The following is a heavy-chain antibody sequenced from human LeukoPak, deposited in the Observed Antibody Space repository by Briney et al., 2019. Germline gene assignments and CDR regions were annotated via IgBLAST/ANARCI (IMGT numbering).Heavy chain of an antibody. Sequence: SETLSLTCAVYGGSFSGYYWSWIRQPPGKGLEWIGEINHSGSTNYNPSLKSRVTISVDTSKNQFSLKLSSVTAADTAVYYCARYPIAACRGFDYWGQGTLVTVSS. CDR3: ARYPIAACRGFDY. CDR1: GGSFSGYY. CDR2: INHSGST. V-gene: IGHV4-34*01. D-gene: IGHD6-6*01. J-gene: IGHJ4*02.